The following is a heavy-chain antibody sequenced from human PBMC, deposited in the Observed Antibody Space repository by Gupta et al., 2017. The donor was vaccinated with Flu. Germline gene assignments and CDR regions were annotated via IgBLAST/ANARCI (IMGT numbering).Heavy chain of an antibody. J-gene: IGHJ3*02. Sequence: QVQLVQSGAEVQKPGAPVKVSCKVSGYTLPELSMHWVRQAPGKGLEWMGGFDPEDGETIYAQKFQGRVTMTEDTSTDTAYMELSSLRSEDTAVYYCATPPYYYDSSGLNAFDIWGQGSMVTVSS. CDR1: GYTLPELS. CDR3: ATPPYYYDSSGLNAFDI. CDR2: FDPEDGET. D-gene: IGHD3-22*01. V-gene: IGHV1-24*01.